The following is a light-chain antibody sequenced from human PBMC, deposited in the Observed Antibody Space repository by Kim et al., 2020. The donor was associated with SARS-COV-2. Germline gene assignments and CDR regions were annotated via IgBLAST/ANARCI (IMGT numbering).Light chain of an antibody. CDR2: DVT. CDR1: HNDIGAYDY. CDR3: SSYAGRYTLV. Sequence: GKSFTMSCTGTHNDIGAYDYVSWYQQRPGKAPKLIIFDVTERPSGVPDRFSGSKSGNTASLTISGLQAEDEADYYCSSYAGRYTLVFGGGTQLTVL. V-gene: IGLV2-11*01. J-gene: IGLJ3*02.